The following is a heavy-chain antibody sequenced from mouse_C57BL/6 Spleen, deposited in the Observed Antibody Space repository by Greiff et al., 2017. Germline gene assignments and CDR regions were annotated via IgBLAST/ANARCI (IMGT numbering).Heavy chain of an antibody. J-gene: IGHJ4*01. CDR2: IWTGGGT. Sequence: VKVVESGPGLVAPSQSLSITCTVSGFSLTSYAISWVRQPPGKGLEWLGVIWTGGGTNYNSALKSRLSISKDNSKSQVFLKMNSLQTDDTARYYCARNEGYDYDGHAMDYWGQGTSVTVSS. D-gene: IGHD2-4*01. V-gene: IGHV2-9-1*01. CDR3: ARNEGYDYDGHAMDY. CDR1: GFSLTSYA.